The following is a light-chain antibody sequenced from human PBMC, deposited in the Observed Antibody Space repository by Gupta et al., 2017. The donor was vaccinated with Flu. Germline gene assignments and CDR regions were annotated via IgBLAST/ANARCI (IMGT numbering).Light chain of an antibody. Sequence: VTISGTGTSSDVGGNDYVFWFQQTPANPLNLLIYDVTRRPAGVPGRFSGSKAGNTASLTISGLQAEDEADYHSCADAGSYKFVFGTGTKVTVL. V-gene: IGLV2-11*03. CDR1: SSDVGGNDY. CDR3: CADAGSYKFV. J-gene: IGLJ1*01. CDR2: DVT.